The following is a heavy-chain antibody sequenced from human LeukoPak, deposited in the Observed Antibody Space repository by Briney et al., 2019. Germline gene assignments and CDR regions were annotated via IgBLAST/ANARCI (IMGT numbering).Heavy chain of an antibody. CDR3: ARQGPQWLVQGEIDY. Sequence: SETLSLTCTVSGGSISSSSYYWGWIRQPPGKGLEWIGSIYYSGSTYYNPSLKSRVTISVDTSKNQFSLKLSSVTAADTAVYYCARQGPQWLVQGEIDYWAREPWSPSPQ. CDR2: IYYSGST. CDR1: GGSISSSSYY. J-gene: IGHJ4*02. D-gene: IGHD6-19*01. V-gene: IGHV4-39*01.